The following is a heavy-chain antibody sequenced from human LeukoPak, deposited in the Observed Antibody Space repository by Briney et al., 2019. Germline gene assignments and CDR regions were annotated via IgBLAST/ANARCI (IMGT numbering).Heavy chain of an antibody. Sequence: SETLSLTCTVSGGSITTYSWSWIRQPPGKGLEWIGYLYYTGTTTYNPSLKSRLTMSVDSSKKQFSLKLRSVTAADTALYYCARRGHGDYADYWGQGSLVTVSS. J-gene: IGHJ4*02. CDR1: GGSITTYS. CDR3: ARRGHGDYADY. CDR2: LYYTGTT. V-gene: IGHV4-59*01. D-gene: IGHD4-17*01.